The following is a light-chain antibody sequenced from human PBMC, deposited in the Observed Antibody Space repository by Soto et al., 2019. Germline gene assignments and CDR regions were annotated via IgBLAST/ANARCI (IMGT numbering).Light chain of an antibody. CDR3: LQVYNFPRT. Sequence: IHMTHSPSTLPASVVYRVTITFLSSQSISNWLAWYQQKPGRAPKLLIYDASNLEAGVPSRFRGSGSGTDFTLTINSLHPEDFATYYCLQVYNFPRTFGQGTKVDIK. CDR1: QSISNW. CDR2: DAS. V-gene: IGKV1-12*01. J-gene: IGKJ1*01.